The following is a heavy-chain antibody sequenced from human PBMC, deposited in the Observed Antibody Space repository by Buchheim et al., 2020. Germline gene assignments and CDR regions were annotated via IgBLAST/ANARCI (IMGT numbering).Heavy chain of an antibody. CDR3: ARDRDGYNNYYNGMDV. Sequence: EVELVESGGGLVQPGGSLKLSCAASGFTFSSYWMHWVRQAPGRGLVWVSRIKKDGSTTYADSVKGRFTISRDNAKNTLYVQMSSLRAEDTAVYYCARDRDGYNNYYNGMDVWGQGTT. V-gene: IGHV3-74*01. J-gene: IGHJ6*02. CDR1: GFTFSSYW. CDR2: IKKDGST. D-gene: IGHD5-24*01.